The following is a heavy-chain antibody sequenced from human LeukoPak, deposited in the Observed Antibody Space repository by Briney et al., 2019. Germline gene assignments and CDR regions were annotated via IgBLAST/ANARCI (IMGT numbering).Heavy chain of an antibody. CDR1: VGTLSSYA. CDR2: IIPIFGTA. Sequence: SVKVSCKASVGTLSSYAISWVRQAPGQGPEWMGGIIPIFGTANYAQKFQGRVTITADESTNTAYMELSSLRSEDTAVYYCARGGYCSGGSCYSFEYWGQGDLVTVSS. V-gene: IGHV1-69*13. D-gene: IGHD2-15*01. J-gene: IGHJ4*02. CDR3: ARGGYCSGGSCYSFEY.